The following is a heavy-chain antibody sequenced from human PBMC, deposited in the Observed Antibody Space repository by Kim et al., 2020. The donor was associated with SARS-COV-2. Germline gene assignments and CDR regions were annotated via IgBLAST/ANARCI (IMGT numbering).Heavy chain of an antibody. CDR3: ARQLRTDIVATIRVEYYYYYYGMDV. V-gene: IGHV5-10-1*01. J-gene: IGHJ6*02. CDR1: GYSFTSYW. CDR2: IDPSDSYT. Sequence: GESLKISCKGSGYSFTSYWISWVRQMPGKGLEWMGRIDPSDSYTNYSPSFQGHVTISADKSISTAYLQWSSLKASDTAMYYCARQLRTDIVATIRVEYYYYYYGMDVWGQGTTVTVSS. D-gene: IGHD5-12*01.